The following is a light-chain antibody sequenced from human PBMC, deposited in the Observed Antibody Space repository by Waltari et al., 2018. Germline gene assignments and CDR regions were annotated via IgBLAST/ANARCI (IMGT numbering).Light chain of an antibody. CDR1: QSISSS. Sequence: EIVMTQSPATLSVSPGERATLTCRASQSISSSLAWDQQEPGQTPRLIVYGASTRATDIPDMFSGSGSGTEFTLTISSLQSEDFAVYYCQQYYGWPLTFGQGTKVEIK. V-gene: IGKV3-15*01. J-gene: IGKJ1*01. CDR2: GAS. CDR3: QQYYGWPLT.